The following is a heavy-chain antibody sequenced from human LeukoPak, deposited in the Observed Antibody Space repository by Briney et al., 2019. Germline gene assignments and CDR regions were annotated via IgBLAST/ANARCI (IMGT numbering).Heavy chain of an antibody. CDR1: GFTFSSSA. V-gene: IGHV3-23*01. CDR3: AKDRLSAPLVVVVIEFDY. Sequence: PGGSLRLSCAASGFTFSSSAMSWVRQAPGKGLEWVSAISNNGGYTYYADSVKGRFTISRDNSKNTLYLQMNSLRAEDTAVYYCAKDRLSAPLVVVVIEFDYWGQGTLVTVSS. CDR2: ISNNGGYT. D-gene: IGHD3-22*01. J-gene: IGHJ4*02.